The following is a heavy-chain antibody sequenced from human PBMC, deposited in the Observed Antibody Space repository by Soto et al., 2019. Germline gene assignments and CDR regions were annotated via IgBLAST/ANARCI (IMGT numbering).Heavy chain of an antibody. CDR3: ARDLGYCSSTSCYLDAFDI. CDR2: INAGNGNT. Sequence: QVQLVQSGAEVKKPGASVKVSCKASGYTFTSYAMHWVRQAPGQRLEWMGWINAGNGNTKYSQKFQGRVTITRDTSASTAYMELSSLRSGDTAVYYCARDLGYCSSTSCYLDAFDIWGQGTMVTVSS. CDR1: GYTFTSYA. D-gene: IGHD2-2*01. J-gene: IGHJ3*02. V-gene: IGHV1-3*01.